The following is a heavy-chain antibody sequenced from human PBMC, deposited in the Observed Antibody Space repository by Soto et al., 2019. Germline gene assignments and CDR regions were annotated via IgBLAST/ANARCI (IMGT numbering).Heavy chain of an antibody. CDR3: AKTPYQLLFMGWFDP. CDR1: GFTFSSYA. CDR2: ISGSGPTT. J-gene: IGHJ5*02. Sequence: EVHLLESGGGLVQPGGSLRLSCAASGFTFSSYAMIWVRQAPGKGLEWVSAISGSGPTTSYADSVKGRFTISRDNSKNTLYLQMNSLSADDTAIYYCAKTPYQLLFMGWFDPWGQGTLVTVSS. V-gene: IGHV3-23*01. D-gene: IGHD2-2*01.